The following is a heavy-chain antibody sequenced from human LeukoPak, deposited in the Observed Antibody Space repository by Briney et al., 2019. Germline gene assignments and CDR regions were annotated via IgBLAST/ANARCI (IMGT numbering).Heavy chain of an antibody. J-gene: IGHJ4*02. D-gene: IGHD1-26*01. Sequence: PSETLSLTCTVSGRSIRGSSDYWGWIRQFPGKGLESIGSVYYSGSTYYNPSLKSRVSISVDTSKNQFHLRLTSVTAADTAVYYCARNESVLGTTGLNDFFDDWGQGTLVTVSS. CDR2: VYYSGST. CDR1: GRSIRGSSDY. CDR3: ARNESVLGTTGLNDFFDD. V-gene: IGHV4-39*01.